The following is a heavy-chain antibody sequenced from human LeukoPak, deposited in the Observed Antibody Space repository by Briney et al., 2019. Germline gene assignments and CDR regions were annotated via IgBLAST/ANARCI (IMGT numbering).Heavy chain of an antibody. J-gene: IGHJ5*02. D-gene: IGHD3-22*01. CDR3: ARVGLVVVP. V-gene: IGHV3-48*01. CDR2: ISSSSSTI. Sequence: PGGSLRLSCAASGFTFSSYSMNWVRQAPGKGLEWVSYISSSSSTIYYADSVKGRFTISRDNAKNSLYLQMNSLRVEDTAVYYCARVGLVVVPWGQGTLVTVSS. CDR1: GFTFSSYS.